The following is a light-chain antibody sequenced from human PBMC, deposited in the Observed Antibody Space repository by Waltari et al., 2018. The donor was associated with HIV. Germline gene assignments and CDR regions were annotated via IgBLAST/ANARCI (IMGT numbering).Light chain of an antibody. CDR2: GAS. CDR1: QSVSRNY. J-gene: IGKJ1*01. Sequence: EIVLTQSPGTLSLSPGERATLSCRATQSVSRNYLAWYQQKPGQSPRLLIYGASSRATDIPDRFSGSGAGTVFTLTITRLEPEDFAVYYCQQYGSSPWTFGHGTKVEIK. V-gene: IGKV3-20*01. CDR3: QQYGSSPWT.